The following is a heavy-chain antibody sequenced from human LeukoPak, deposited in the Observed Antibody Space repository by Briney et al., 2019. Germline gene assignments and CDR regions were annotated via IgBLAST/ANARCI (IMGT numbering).Heavy chain of an antibody. CDR2: ISSSSRSYI. CDR3: ARGLSVYSSSWYGHYMDV. J-gene: IGHJ6*03. CDR1: GFTFSNYN. V-gene: IGHV3-21*01. Sequence: GGSLRLSCAASGFTFSNYNMNWVRQAPGKGLEWVSSISSSSRSYIYYADSVKGRFTISRENAKNSLYLQMNSLRAGDTAVYYCARGLSVYSSSWYGHYMDVWGKGTTVTISS. D-gene: IGHD6-13*01.